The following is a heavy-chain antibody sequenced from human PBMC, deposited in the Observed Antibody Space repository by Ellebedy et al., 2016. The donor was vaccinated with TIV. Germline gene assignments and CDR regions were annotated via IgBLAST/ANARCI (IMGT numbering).Heavy chain of an antibody. CDR1: GFTVSSYY. CDR2: IYSGGST. CDR3: ARDVATIPLMVSGYGMDV. Sequence: PGGSLRLSCAASGFTVSSYYMNWVRQAPGKGLEWVSIIYSGGSTYYGDSVKVRFTISRDDSKNPLFLQMNSLRAEDTAVYLCARDVATIPLMVSGYGMDVWGRGTTVTASS. D-gene: IGHD2-8*01. J-gene: IGHJ6*02. V-gene: IGHV3-66*01.